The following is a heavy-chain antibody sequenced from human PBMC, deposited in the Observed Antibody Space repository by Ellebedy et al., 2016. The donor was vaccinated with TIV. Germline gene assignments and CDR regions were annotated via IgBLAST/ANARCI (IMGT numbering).Heavy chain of an antibody. CDR3: ARATAGFDY. CDR1: GFTFSSYD. J-gene: IGHJ4*02. Sequence: GESLKISCAASGFTFSSYDMHWVRQGSGNGLEWVSSIGAAGDTYYAGFVKGRVAISRENAKNSLYLQLNNVRVGDTAVCYCARATAGFDYWGQGTLVTVSS. V-gene: IGHV3-13*01. D-gene: IGHD1-14*01. CDR2: IGAAGDT.